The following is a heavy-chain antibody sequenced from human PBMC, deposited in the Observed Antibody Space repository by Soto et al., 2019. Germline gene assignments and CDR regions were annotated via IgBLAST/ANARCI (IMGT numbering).Heavy chain of an antibody. D-gene: IGHD1-20*01. V-gene: IGHV4-59*08. J-gene: IGHJ3*02. CDR3: ARRYGNAFDI. Sequence: SETLSLTCTVSGGSISSSYWSWIRQPPGKGLEWIGYTYYSGSTNYNPSLKSRVTISVDTSKNQFSLKLSSVTAADTAVYYCARRYGNAFDIWGQGTMVTVSS. CDR1: GGSISSSY. CDR2: TYYSGST.